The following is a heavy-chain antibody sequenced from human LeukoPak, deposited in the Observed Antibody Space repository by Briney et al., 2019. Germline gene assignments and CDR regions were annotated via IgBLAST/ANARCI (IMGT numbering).Heavy chain of an antibody. CDR3: ARYPSPLRYFDSAEHNWFDP. Sequence: GGSLRLSCAASGFTFSSYRMTWVRQAPGKGLEWVASINEDGSAQNYVDSMKGRFTISRDNAKNSLYLQMNSLRAEDTAVYYCARYPSPLRYFDSAEHNWFDPWGQGTLVTVSS. V-gene: IGHV3-7*03. CDR2: INEDGSAQ. CDR1: GFTFSSYR. D-gene: IGHD3-9*01. J-gene: IGHJ5*02.